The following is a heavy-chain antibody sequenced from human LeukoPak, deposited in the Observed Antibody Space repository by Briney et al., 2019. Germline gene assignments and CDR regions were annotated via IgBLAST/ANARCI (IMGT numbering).Heavy chain of an antibody. D-gene: IGHD5-18*01. CDR3: ARVPPYNSGYGGFDY. V-gene: IGHV4-59*01. Sequence: SETLSLTCRVSGGSISNYYWGWIRQPPGKRLEWIGYIYYSGSTYYNPSLKSRATISVDTSKNQFSLQLSSVTAADTAVYFCARVPPYNSGYGGFDYWGQGTLVTVSS. CDR1: GGSISNYY. J-gene: IGHJ4*02. CDR2: IYYSGST.